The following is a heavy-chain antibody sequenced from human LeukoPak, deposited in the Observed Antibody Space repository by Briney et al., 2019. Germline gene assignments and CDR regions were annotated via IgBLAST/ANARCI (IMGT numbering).Heavy chain of an antibody. J-gene: IGHJ4*02. CDR1: GGSISSRGYY. V-gene: IGHV4-39*01. CDR2: IYYIGSA. Sequence: SETLSLTCIVSGGSISSRGYYWVWMRQPPGRGLEGGGSIYYIGSAYYNPSLKSRVTISVDTPKNQFALTLGELTASYAAACVCPLFQDNRFDYWGQGTLVTVSS. D-gene: IGHD3-10*02. CDR3: PLFQDNRFDY.